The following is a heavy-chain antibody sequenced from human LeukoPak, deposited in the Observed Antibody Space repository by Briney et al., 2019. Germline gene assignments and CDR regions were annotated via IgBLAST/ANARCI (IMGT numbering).Heavy chain of an antibody. V-gene: IGHV4-61*02. CDR2: IYTSGST. Sequence: PSQTLSLTCTVSGGSINSGGYYWTWIRQPAGKGLEWIGRIYTSGSTNYNPSLKSRVTMSVDTSKNQFSLKLSSVTAADTAVYYCAREGGYYDSSGYQEQIDYWGQGTLVTVSS. D-gene: IGHD3-22*01. CDR3: AREGGYYDSSGYQEQIDY. CDR1: GGSINSGGYY. J-gene: IGHJ4*02.